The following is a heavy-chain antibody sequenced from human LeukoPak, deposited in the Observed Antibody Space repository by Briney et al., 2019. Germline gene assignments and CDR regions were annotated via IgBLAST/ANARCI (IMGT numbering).Heavy chain of an antibody. D-gene: IGHD1-14*01. V-gene: IGHV4-39*01. CDR3: ARLSKPGSFDY. Sequence: SETLSLTCTVSGGSISSSNCYWARIRQPPGKGLEWIGTIYYSGSTYYNAYLKSRITMSVDTSKNQFALKLSSGTAADTAVYYCARLSKPGSFDYWGQGALVTVSS. J-gene: IGHJ4*02. CDR2: IYYSGST. CDR1: GGSISSSNCY.